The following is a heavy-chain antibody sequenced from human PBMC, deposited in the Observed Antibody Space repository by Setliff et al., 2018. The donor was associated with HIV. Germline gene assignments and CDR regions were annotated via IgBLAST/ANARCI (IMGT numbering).Heavy chain of an antibody. V-gene: IGHV2-26*01. CDR3: ARIAYSNFRSGYSFDY. CDR2: IFSNDKK. Sequence: SGPTLVNPTETLTLTCAVSGFSLSDTRMGVTWIRQSPGKALEWLAHIFSNDKKSYSTSLKNRVTISKDASKSQVVLTMTKVAPVDTGTYFCARIAYSNFRSGYSFDYWGLGTLVTVSS. CDR1: GFSLSDTRMG. J-gene: IGHJ4*02. D-gene: IGHD3-3*01.